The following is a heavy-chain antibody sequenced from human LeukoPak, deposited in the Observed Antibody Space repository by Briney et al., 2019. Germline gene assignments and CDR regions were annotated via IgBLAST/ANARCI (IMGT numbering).Heavy chain of an antibody. V-gene: IGHV3-30-3*01. J-gene: IGHJ4*02. D-gene: IGHD3-10*01. CDR1: GFTFSSYA. CDR2: ISYDGSNK. Sequence: PGGSLRLSCAASGFTFSSYAMHWVRQAPGKGLEWVAVISYDGSNKFYADSVKGRFTLSRDNSKNTLYLQMNSLGIEDTAVYYCGRGSVGFGELNYWGQGTLVTVSS. CDR3: GRGSVGFGELNY.